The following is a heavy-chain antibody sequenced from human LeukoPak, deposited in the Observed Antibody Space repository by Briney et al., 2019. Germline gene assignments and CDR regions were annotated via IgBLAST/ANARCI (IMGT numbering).Heavy chain of an antibody. V-gene: IGHV4-34*01. CDR2: INHSGST. CDR3: AKGGDTYDFWSGYYTGRHYYYYMDV. Sequence: SETLSLTCAVYGGSFSGYYWSWIRQPPGKGLEWIGEINHSGSTNYNPSLKSRVTISVDTSKNQFSLKLSSVTAADTAVYYCAKGGDTYDFWSGYYTGRHYYYYMDVWGKGTTVTVSS. J-gene: IGHJ6*03. D-gene: IGHD3-3*01. CDR1: GGSFSGYY.